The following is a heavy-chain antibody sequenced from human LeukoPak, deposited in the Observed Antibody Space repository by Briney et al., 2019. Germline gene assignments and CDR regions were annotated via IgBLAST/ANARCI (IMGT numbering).Heavy chain of an antibody. D-gene: IGHD3-10*01. Sequence: PGGSLRLSCAASGFTFSSYEMNWVRQAPGKGLEWVSYISSSGSTIYYADSVKGRFTISRDNAKNSPYLQMNSLRAEDTAVYYCARGPHTMVRGSYYMDVWGKGTTVTVSS. J-gene: IGHJ6*03. CDR3: ARGPHTMVRGSYYMDV. CDR1: GFTFSSYE. CDR2: ISSSGSTI. V-gene: IGHV3-48*03.